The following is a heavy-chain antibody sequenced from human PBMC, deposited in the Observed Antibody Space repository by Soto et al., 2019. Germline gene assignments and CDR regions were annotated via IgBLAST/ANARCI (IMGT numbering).Heavy chain of an antibody. CDR1: GFTFSSYA. D-gene: IGHD2-21*02. Sequence: EVQLLESGGGLVQPGGSLRLSCAASGFTFSSYAMSWVRQAPGKGLEWVSAISGSGGSTYYADSVKGRFTISRDNSKNTLYLQMNSLRAEDTAVYYCAKRMGSIVVVTYDAFDIWGQGTMVTVSS. J-gene: IGHJ3*02. CDR2: ISGSGGST. V-gene: IGHV3-23*01. CDR3: AKRMGSIVVVTYDAFDI.